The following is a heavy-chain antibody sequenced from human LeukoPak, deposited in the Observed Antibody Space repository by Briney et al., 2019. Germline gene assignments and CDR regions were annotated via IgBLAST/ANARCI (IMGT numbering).Heavy chain of an antibody. J-gene: IGHJ4*02. CDR1: GFTFTSHA. D-gene: IGHD6-19*01. CDR2: ISSNGGST. Sequence: GGSLRLSCSAYGFTFTSHAMHWVRQAPGKGLEYVSAISSNGGSTYYADSVKGRFTISRDNSKNTLYLQMSSLRAEDTAVYYCVNDNPSLAGPTDYWGQGTQVTVSS. CDR3: VNDNPSLAGPTDY. V-gene: IGHV3-64D*09.